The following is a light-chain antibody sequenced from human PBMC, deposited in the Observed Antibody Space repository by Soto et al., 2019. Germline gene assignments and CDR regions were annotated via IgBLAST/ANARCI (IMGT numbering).Light chain of an antibody. Sequence: QSVLTQPASVSGSPGLSITISCTGTSSDVGGYNYVSWYQQHPGKAPKLMIYEVSDRPSGVSNRFSGSKSGNTASLTISGLQAEDEADYYCSSYTITSTYVFGTGTKVTVL. CDR3: SSYTITSTYV. V-gene: IGLV2-14*01. CDR1: SSDVGGYNY. CDR2: EVS. J-gene: IGLJ1*01.